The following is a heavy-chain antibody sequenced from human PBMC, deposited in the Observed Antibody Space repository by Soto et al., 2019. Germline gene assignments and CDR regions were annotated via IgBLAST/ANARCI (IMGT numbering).Heavy chain of an antibody. J-gene: IGHJ6*02. CDR2: INHSGST. D-gene: IGHD5-18*01. CDR3: ASARRGYSHAVGYYYYSMDV. V-gene: IGHV4-34*01. CDR1: GGSFSGYY. Sequence: PSETLSLTCAVYGGSFSGYYWSWIRQPPGKGLEWIGEINHSGSTNYNPSLKSRVTISVDTSKNQFSLKLSSVTAADTAVYYCASARRGYSHAVGYYYYSMDVWGQGTTVTVSS.